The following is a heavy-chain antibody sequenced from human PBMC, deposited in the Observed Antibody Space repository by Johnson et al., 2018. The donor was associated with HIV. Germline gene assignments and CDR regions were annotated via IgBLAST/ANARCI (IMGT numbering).Heavy chain of an antibody. CDR1: GFTFSGSA. CDR3: ARGGLLSPDAFDI. J-gene: IGHJ3*02. Sequence: VQLVESGGGLVQPGGSLKLSCAASGFTFSGSAMHWVRQASGKGLEWVGRIRSKANSYATAYAASVKGRFTISRDDSENTAYLQMNSLKTEDTAVYYCARGGLLSPDAFDIWGQGTMVTVSS. D-gene: IGHD2-21*02. V-gene: IGHV3-73*02. CDR2: IRSKANSYAT.